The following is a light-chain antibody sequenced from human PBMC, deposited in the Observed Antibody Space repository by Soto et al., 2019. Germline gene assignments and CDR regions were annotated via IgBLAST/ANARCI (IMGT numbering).Light chain of an antibody. CDR2: GNS. J-gene: IGLJ2*01. CDR1: SSNIGAGYD. V-gene: IGLV1-40*01. Sequence: QSVLTQPPSVSGAPGQRVTISCTGSSSNIGAGYDVHWYQQLPGTAPKLLMYGNSNRPSGVPDRVSGSKSGTSASLAITGLQAEDEADYYCQSYDSSLSGVLFGGGTKLTVL. CDR3: QSYDSSLSGVL.